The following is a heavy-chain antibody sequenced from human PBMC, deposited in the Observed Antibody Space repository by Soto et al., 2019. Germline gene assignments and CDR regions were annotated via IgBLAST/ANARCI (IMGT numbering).Heavy chain of an antibody. D-gene: IGHD3-9*01. J-gene: IGHJ4*02. CDR3: AREHNYYVILTGYYPSFDY. V-gene: IGHV3-30-3*01. Sequence: QVQLVESGGGVVQPGRSLRLSCAASGFTFSSYAMHWVRQAPGKGLEWVAVISYDGSNKYYADSVKGRFTISRDNSKNTLNQQMNSLRAEDTAVYYCAREHNYYVILTGYYPSFDYWGKGTLVTVSS. CDR2: ISYDGSNK. CDR1: GFTFSSYA.